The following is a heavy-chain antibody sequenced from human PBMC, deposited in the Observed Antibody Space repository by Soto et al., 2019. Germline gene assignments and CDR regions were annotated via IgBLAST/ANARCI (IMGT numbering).Heavy chain of an antibody. V-gene: IGHV3-74*01. Sequence: GGSLRLSCAASGFTFSSYWMHWVRQAPGKGLVWVSRINSDGSSTSYADSVKGRFTISRDNARNTLYLQMNSLRAEDTAVYYCVPAAIRAFDYWGQGTLVTVSS. CDR3: VPAAIRAFDY. CDR2: INSDGSST. CDR1: GFTFSSYW. D-gene: IGHD2-2*01. J-gene: IGHJ4*02.